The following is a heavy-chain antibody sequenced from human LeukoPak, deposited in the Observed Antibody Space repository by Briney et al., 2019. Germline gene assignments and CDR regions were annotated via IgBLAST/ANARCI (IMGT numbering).Heavy chain of an antibody. D-gene: IGHD3-22*01. V-gene: IGHV1-58*01. CDR1: GFTFTSSA. CDR2: IVVGSGNT. J-gene: IGHJ6*02. CDR3: AADPSMIVENYYYGMDV. Sequence: SVKVSCKASGFTFTSSAVQWVRQARGQRLGWIVWIVVGSGNTNYAQKFQERVTITRDMSTSTAYMELSSLSSEDTAVYYCAADPSMIVENYYYGMDVWGQGTTVTVSS.